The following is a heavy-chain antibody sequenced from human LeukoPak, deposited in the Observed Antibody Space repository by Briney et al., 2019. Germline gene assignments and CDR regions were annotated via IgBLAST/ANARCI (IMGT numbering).Heavy chain of an antibody. CDR2: IYYSGST. V-gene: IGHV4-59*01. J-gene: IGHJ5*02. Sequence: SETLSLTCTVSGGSISSYYWSWIRQPPGKGLEWIGYIYYSGSTNYNPSLKSRVTISVDTSKNQFSLKLSSVTAADTAVYYCARSVVTLNWFDPWGQGTLVTVSS. CDR1: GGSISSYY. D-gene: IGHD3-22*01. CDR3: ARSVVTLNWFDP.